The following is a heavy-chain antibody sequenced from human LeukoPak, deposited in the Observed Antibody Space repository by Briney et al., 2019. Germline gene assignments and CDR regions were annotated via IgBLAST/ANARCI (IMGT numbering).Heavy chain of an antibody. V-gene: IGHV1-69*13. CDR1: GGTFSSYA. CDR3: ARDVEMATRGGNWFDP. CDR2: IIPIFGIA. D-gene: IGHD5-24*01. J-gene: IGHJ5*02. Sequence: VASVKVSCKASGGTFSSYAISWVRQAPGQGLEWMGGIIPIFGIANYAQKFQGRVTITADESTSTAYMELSSLRSEDTAVYYCARDVEMATRGGNWFDPWGQGTLVTVSS.